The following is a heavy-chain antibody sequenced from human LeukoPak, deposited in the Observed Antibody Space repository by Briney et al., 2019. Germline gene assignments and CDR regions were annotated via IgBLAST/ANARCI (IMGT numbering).Heavy chain of an antibody. CDR2: ISAYNGNT. J-gene: IGHJ6*02. V-gene: IGHV1-18*01. D-gene: IGHD3-3*01. Sequence: ASVKVSCKAAGYTFTSYGISWVRQAPGQGLEWMGWISAYNGNTNYVQKLQGRVTMTTDTSTRTAYMELRSLRSDDTAVYYCARGDPWSGPYYYYGMDVWGQGTTVTVSS. CDR1: GYTFTSYG. CDR3: ARGDPWSGPYYYYGMDV.